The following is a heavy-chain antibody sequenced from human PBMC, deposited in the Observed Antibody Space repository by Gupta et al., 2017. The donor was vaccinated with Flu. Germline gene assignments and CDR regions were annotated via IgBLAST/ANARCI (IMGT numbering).Heavy chain of an antibody. CDR2: VYTSGET. CDR1: GDSISSYW. D-gene: IGHD1-1*01. CDR3: VRGLGISNWNGDFWY. V-gene: IGHV4-4*07. J-gene: IGHJ2*01. Sequence: SLTCSVSGDSISSYWWSWIRQSAGKGLEWIGRVYTSGETNYNPSFKGRVTMSVDTSKDEFYLDLRSMTAADTAVYYFVRGLGISNWNGDFWY.